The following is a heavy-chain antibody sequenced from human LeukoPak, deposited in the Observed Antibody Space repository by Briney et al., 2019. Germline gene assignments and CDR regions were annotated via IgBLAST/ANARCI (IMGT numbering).Heavy chain of an antibody. CDR2: INPNSGAT. Sequence: ASVKVSCNASGYTFSDYYIHWVRQAPGQGLGWMGWINPNSGATNYAQKFQGRVSMTRDTSISTAYMELSSLRSDDTAVHYCARARRGHNWIYAYFDYWGQGTLVTVSS. CDR3: ARARRGHNWIYAYFDY. V-gene: IGHV1-2*02. CDR1: GYTFSDYY. D-gene: IGHD1-7*01. J-gene: IGHJ4*02.